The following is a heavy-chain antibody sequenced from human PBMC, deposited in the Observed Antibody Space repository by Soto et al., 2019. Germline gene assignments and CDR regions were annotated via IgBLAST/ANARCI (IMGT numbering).Heavy chain of an antibody. CDR1: GYTFTSYD. Sequence: QVQLVQSGAEVKKPGASVKVSCKASGYTFTSYDINWVRQATGQGLEWMGWMNPNSGNTGYAQKFQGRVTMTRNTSISTAYMELSSLRSEDTAVYYCARGSQYDILTGYYHFDYWGQGTLVTVSS. J-gene: IGHJ4*02. D-gene: IGHD3-9*01. CDR2: MNPNSGNT. V-gene: IGHV1-8*01. CDR3: ARGSQYDILTGYYHFDY.